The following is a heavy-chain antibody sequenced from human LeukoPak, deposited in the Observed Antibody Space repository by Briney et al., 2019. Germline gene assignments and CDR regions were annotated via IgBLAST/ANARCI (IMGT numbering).Heavy chain of an antibody. D-gene: IGHD2-15*01. J-gene: IGHJ5*02. Sequence: ASVKVSCKASGYTFTGYYMHWVRQAPGQGLEWMGWINPNSGGTNYAQKFQGWVTMTRDTSISTAYMELSRLRSDDTAVYYCARGGICSGGSCHGWFDPWGQGTLVTVSS. CDR3: ARGGICSGGSCHGWFDP. CDR2: INPNSGGT. V-gene: IGHV1-2*04. CDR1: GYTFTGYY.